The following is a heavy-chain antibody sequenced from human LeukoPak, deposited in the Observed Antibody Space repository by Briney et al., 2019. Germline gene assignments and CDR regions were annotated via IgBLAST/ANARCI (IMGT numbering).Heavy chain of an antibody. J-gene: IGHJ5*02. CDR1: GGSISSGDYY. V-gene: IGHV4-30-4*01. CDR3: AREDYDILTGYLNWFDP. CDR2: IYYSGST. D-gene: IGHD3-9*01. Sequence: SETLSLTCTVSGGSISSGDYYWSWIRQPPGKGLEWIGYIYYSGSTYYNPSLKSRVTISVDTSKNQFSLKLSSVTAADTAVYYCAREDYDILTGYLNWFDPWGQGTLVTVSS.